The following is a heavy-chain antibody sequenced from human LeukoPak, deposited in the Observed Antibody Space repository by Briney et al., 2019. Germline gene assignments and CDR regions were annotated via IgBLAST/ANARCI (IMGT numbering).Heavy chain of an antibody. CDR3: AKDQGDFWSGYYHFDY. CDR2: ISGSGGST. D-gene: IGHD3-3*01. J-gene: IGHJ4*02. Sequence: GGSLRLSCAASGFTFSSYAMSWVRQAPGKGLEWVSAISGSGGSTYYADSVKGRFTISRDKSKNTLYLQMNSLRAEDTAVYYCAKDQGDFWSGYYHFDYWGQGTLVTVSS. CDR1: GFTFSSYA. V-gene: IGHV3-23*01.